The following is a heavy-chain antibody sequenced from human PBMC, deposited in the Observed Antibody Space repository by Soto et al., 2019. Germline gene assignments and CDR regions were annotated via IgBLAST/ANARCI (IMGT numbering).Heavy chain of an antibody. CDR3: ARVRYCSGGSCYPRFDP. J-gene: IGHJ5*02. CDR2: IYYSGST. Sequence: QVQLQESGPGLVKPSQTLSLTCTVSGGSISSGGYYWSWIRQHPGKGLEWIGYIYYSGSTYYNPSLKSRVTISVDTSKNQFTLKLSAVTAADTAVYYCARVRYCSGGSCYPRFDPWGQGTLVTVST. V-gene: IGHV4-31*03. CDR1: GGSISSGGYY. D-gene: IGHD2-15*01.